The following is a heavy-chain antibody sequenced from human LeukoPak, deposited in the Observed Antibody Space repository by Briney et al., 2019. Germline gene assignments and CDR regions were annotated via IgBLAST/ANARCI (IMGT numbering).Heavy chain of an antibody. CDR3: ARGDDDYVWGSYRRMDYYYGMDV. D-gene: IGHD3-16*02. CDR2: ISSSGSTI. J-gene: IGHJ6*02. V-gene: IGHV3-48*03. Sequence: GSLRLSCAASGFTFSSYEMNWVRQAPGKGLEWVSYISSSGSTIYYADSVKGRFTISRDNAKNSLYLQMNSLRAEDTAVYYCARGDDDYVWGSYRRMDYYYGMDVWGQGTTVTVSS. CDR1: GFTFSSYE.